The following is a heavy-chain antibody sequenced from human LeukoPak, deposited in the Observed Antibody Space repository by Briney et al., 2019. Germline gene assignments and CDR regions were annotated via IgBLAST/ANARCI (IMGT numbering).Heavy chain of an antibody. CDR1: GGSISSYY. J-gene: IGHJ3*02. Sequence: PSETLSLTCTVSGGSISSYYWSWIRQPPGKGLEWIGYIYYSGSTNYNPSLKSRVTISVDTSKNQFSLKLSSVTAADTAVYYCARDSASGSPTDAFDIWGQGTMVTVSS. D-gene: IGHD1-26*01. V-gene: IGHV4-59*01. CDR2: IYYSGST. CDR3: ARDSASGSPTDAFDI.